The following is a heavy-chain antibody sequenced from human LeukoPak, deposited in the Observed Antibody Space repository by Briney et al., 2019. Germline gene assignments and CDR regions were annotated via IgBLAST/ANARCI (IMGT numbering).Heavy chain of an antibody. V-gene: IGHV1-3*01. CDR1: GYTFTSYA. CDR3: ARDTHYGSGSLDY. D-gene: IGHD3-10*01. CDR2: INAGNGNT. J-gene: IGHJ4*02. Sequence: ASVKVSCKASGYTFTSYAMHWVRQAPGQRLEWMGWINAGNGNTKYSQKFQGRVAITRDTSASTAYMELSSLRSEDTAVYYCARDTHYGSGSLDYWGQGTLVTVSS.